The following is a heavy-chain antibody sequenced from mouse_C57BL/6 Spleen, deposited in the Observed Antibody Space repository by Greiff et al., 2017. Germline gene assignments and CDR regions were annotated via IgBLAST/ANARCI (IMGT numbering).Heavy chain of an antibody. J-gene: IGHJ3*01. CDR1: GYTFTSYW. V-gene: IGHV1-69*01. Sequence: QVQLQQPGAELVMPGASVKLSCKASGYTFTSYWMHWVKQRPGQGLEWIGEIDPSDSYTNYNQKFKGKSTLTVDKSSSTAYMQLSSLTSEDSAVYYCARTGTRFAYWGQGTLVTVSA. CDR3: ARTGTRFAY. D-gene: IGHD4-1*01. CDR2: IDPSDSYT.